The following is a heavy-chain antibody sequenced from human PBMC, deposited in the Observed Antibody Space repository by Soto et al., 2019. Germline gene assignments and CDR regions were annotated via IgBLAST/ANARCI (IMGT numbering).Heavy chain of an antibody. CDR3: SRVWGGAFDI. CDR1: GGSISIYY. CDR2: IYYSGST. D-gene: IGHD3-10*01. J-gene: IGHJ3*02. V-gene: IGHV4-59*01. Sequence: PSDTLSLTCTVSGGSISIYYWSWIRQPPGKGLEWIGYIYYSGSTNYNPSLKSRVTISVDTSKNQFSLKLSSVTAADTAVYYCSRVWGGAFDIWGQGTIVTVSS.